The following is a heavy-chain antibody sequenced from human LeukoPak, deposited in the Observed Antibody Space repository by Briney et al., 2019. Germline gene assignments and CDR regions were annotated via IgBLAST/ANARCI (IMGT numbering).Heavy chain of an antibody. J-gene: IGHJ1*01. CDR2: ITSKSAGGTT. CDR1: GLSFSNVW. CDR3: TTDGRGPD. V-gene: IGHV3-15*01. Sequence: PGGSLRLSCAASGLSFSNVWMSWVRQAPGKGLEWVGRITSKSAGGTTDYAAPVKGRFTISRDDSKNTLYLQMNSLKTEDTAVYYCTTDGRGPDWGQGTLVTVSS. D-gene: IGHD5-12*01.